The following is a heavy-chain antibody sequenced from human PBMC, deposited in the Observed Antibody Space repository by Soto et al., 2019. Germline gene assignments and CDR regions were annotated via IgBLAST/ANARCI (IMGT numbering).Heavy chain of an antibody. Sequence: SETLSLTCTVSGGSISSYYCSWIRQPPGKGLEWIGYIYYSGSTNYNPSLKSRVTISVDTSKNQFSLKLSSVTAADTAVYYCARSKFGNWFDPWGQGTLVTVSS. CDR3: ARSKFGNWFDP. CDR2: IYYSGST. V-gene: IGHV4-59*01. D-gene: IGHD3-10*01. CDR1: GGSISSYY. J-gene: IGHJ5*02.